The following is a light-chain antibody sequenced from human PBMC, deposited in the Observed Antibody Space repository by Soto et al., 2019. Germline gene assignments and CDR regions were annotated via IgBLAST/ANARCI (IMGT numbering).Light chain of an antibody. CDR3: QQSYSTPLT. CDR2: AAS. Sequence: DIQMTQSPSSLSASVGDRVTITCRASQTISSYLNWYQQTPGKAPKLLIYAASSLQSGVPSRFSGSGSGTDLTLTISSLQPADFATYYCQQSYSTPLTFGGGTKVEI. CDR1: QTISSY. J-gene: IGKJ4*01. V-gene: IGKV1-39*01.